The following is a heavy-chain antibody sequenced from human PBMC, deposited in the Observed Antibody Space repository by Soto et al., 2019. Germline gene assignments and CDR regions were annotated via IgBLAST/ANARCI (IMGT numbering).Heavy chain of an antibody. D-gene: IGHD5-18*01. CDR3: ASRGYSYGLDAFAI. Sequence: RWHQKAPGQGLEWMGWIIPNIGTANYAQKFRGRVTMTRDTSISTAYMELSRLRSDDTAVYYCASRGYSYGLDAFAIWGHGTMVPVSS. J-gene: IGHJ3*02. CDR2: IIPNIGTA. V-gene: IGHV1-2*02.